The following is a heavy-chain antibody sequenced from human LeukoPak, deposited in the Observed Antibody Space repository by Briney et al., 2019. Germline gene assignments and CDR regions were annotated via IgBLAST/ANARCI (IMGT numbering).Heavy chain of an antibody. CDR2: ISAYNGNT. V-gene: IGHV1-18*01. CDR1: GYTFTNYA. CDR3: AREGSSGPFNRFDP. Sequence: ASVTVSCTASGYTFTNYAFSWVRQAPGQGLEWMGWISAYNGNTKYAQKFQGRVTMTTDTSTSTAYMELRSLRSDDTAVYYCAREGSSGPFNRFDPWGQGTLVTVSS. J-gene: IGHJ5*02. D-gene: IGHD6-19*01.